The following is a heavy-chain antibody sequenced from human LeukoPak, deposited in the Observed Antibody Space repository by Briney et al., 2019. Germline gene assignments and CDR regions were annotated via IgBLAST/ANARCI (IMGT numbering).Heavy chain of an antibody. CDR3: AGELRKAFDI. V-gene: IGHV1-69*05. CDR2: IIPIFGTA. CDR1: GGTFSSYA. J-gene: IGHJ3*02. Sequence: GASVKVSCKASGGTFSSYAISWVRQAPGQGLEWMGGIIPIFGTANYAQKFQGRVTITTDESTSTAYMELSSLRSEDTAVYYCAGELRKAFDIWGQGTMVTVSS.